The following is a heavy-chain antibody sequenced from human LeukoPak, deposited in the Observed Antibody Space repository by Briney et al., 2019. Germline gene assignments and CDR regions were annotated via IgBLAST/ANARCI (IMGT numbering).Heavy chain of an antibody. Sequence: MPSETLCLTCTVSGTFFSSYFWGWIRQPPGKGLEWIAYIHYNGDTNYNPSLKSRVTISVGPSRNQFSLQLSSVTAADTAVYYCARHITGSGSAFDHWGRGTLVTVSS. CDR3: ARHITGSGSAFDH. CDR1: GTFFSSYF. J-gene: IGHJ2*01. CDR2: IHYNGDT. D-gene: IGHD3-10*01. V-gene: IGHV4-59*08.